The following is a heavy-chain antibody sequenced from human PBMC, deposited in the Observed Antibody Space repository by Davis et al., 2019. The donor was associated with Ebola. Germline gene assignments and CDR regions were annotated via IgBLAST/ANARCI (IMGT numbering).Heavy chain of an antibody. D-gene: IGHD6-19*01. Sequence: PGGSLRLSCVASGFTFSNYWMTWVRQAPGRGLEWVGKIKYDGSEKYYKDSVKGRFTISRDNDKNSLFLQMDSLRFEDTAFYYCVKDSGWAMSPWGQGTLVTVSA. CDR3: VKDSGWAMSP. CDR2: IKYDGSEK. V-gene: IGHV3-7*01. CDR1: GFTFSNYW. J-gene: IGHJ5*02.